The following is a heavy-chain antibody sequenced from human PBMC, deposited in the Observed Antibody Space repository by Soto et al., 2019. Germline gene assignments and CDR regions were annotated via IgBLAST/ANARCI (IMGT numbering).Heavy chain of an antibody. Sequence: QLLESGGGLVQPVGSLRVHCVASGFTFGDYAMSWVRQAPGRGLEWVSSIGGGGTDTYYAASVKGRFTISRDNSKSTLYLQMNNLRVEDTAVYYCAKDAVPYNGEWDWFDTWGQGTLVTVSS. CDR1: GFTFGDYA. CDR2: IGGGGTDT. J-gene: IGHJ5*02. V-gene: IGHV3-23*01. CDR3: AKDAVPYNGEWDWFDT. D-gene: IGHD3-10*01.